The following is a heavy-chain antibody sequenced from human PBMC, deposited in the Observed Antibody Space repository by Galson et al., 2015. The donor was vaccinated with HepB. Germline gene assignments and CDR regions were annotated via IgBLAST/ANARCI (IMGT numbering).Heavy chain of an antibody. V-gene: IGHV3-23*01. D-gene: IGHD6-19*01. CDR2: IGGSGV. J-gene: IGHJ6*04. CDR1: GFSFSSYA. Sequence: SLRLSCAASGFSFSSYAMAWVRQAPGKGLEWVSVIGGSGVHYTDSVKGRFTISRDDSKNTLYLQMDSLRAGDTAVYHCAPRGIPVEWGKGTTVTVSS. CDR3: APRGIPVE.